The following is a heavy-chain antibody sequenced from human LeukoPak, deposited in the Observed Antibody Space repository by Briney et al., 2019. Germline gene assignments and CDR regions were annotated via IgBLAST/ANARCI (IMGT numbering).Heavy chain of an antibody. J-gene: IGHJ5*02. V-gene: IGHV4-59*01. CDR1: GGSISSYY. D-gene: IGHD3-10*01. CDR3: ARDQVTVEGVSIHNWFDP. Sequence: SETLSLTCTVSGGSISSYYWSWIRQPPGKGLEWIGYIYYSGSTNYNPSLKSRVTISVDTSKNQFSLKLSSVTAADTAVYYCARDQVTVEGVSIHNWFDPWGLGTLVTVSS. CDR2: IYYSGST.